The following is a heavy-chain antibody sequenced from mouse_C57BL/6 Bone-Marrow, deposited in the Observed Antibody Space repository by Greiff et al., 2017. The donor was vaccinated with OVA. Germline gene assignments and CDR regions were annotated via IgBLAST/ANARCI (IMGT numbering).Heavy chain of an antibody. CDR2: SRNKANDYTT. CDR1: GFTFSDFY. Sequence: EVKVVESGGGLVQSGRSLRLSCATSGFTFSDFYMEWVRQAPGKGLEWIAASRNKANDYTTEYSASVKGRFIVSRDTSQSILYLQMNALRAEDTAIYYCARDAPYLRAMDYWGQGTSVTVSS. CDR3: ARDAPYLRAMDY. D-gene: IGHD5-5*01. J-gene: IGHJ4*01. V-gene: IGHV7-1*01.